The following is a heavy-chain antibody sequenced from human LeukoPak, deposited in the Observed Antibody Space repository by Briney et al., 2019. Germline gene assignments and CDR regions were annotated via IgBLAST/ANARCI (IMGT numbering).Heavy chain of an antibody. D-gene: IGHD3-16*01. V-gene: IGHV3-48*04. CDR2: ISSSSSTI. CDR3: AREDDVDY. CDR1: GFTFSSYS. Sequence: PGGSLRLSCAASGFTFSSYSMNWVHQAPGKGLEWVSYISSSSSTIYYADSVKGRFTISRDNAKNSLYLQMNSLRAEDTAVYYCAREDDVDYWGQGTLVTVSS. J-gene: IGHJ4*02.